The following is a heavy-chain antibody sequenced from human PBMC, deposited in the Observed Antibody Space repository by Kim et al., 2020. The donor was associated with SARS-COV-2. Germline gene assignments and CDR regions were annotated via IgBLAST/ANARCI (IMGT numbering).Heavy chain of an antibody. V-gene: IGHV3-7*01. D-gene: IGHD6-19*01. Sequence: GGSLRLSCAASGFTFSSYWMSWVRQAPGKGLEWVANIKQDGSEKYYVDSVKGRFTISRDNAKNSLYLQMNSLRAEDTAVYYCARFTDSGWYPLDYYYYYGLDVWGQGTTVTVSS. CDR2: IKQDGSEK. CDR3: ARFTDSGWYPLDYYYYYGLDV. J-gene: IGHJ6*02. CDR1: GFTFSSYW.